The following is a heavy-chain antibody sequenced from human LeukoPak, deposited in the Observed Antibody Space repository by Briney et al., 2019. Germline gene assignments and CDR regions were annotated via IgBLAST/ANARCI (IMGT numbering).Heavy chain of an antibody. CDR1: GFTFSTYA. D-gene: IGHD4-23*01. CDR2: ISGNGVTT. J-gene: IGHJ4*02. V-gene: IGHV3-23*01. Sequence: PGGSLTLFCAASGFTFSTYAMGWVRHAPGGGLRWVSSISGNGVTTYYADSVKGRFTISRDNSKNTLYLQMNSLRAEDTALYYCAKALYGGNTVWGQGTLVTVSS. CDR3: AKALYGGNTV.